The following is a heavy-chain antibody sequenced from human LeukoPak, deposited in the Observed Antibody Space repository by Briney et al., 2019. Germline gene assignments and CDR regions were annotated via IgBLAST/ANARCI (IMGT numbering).Heavy chain of an antibody. D-gene: IGHD2-15*01. J-gene: IGHJ3*02. CDR1: GFTFSSYW. V-gene: IGHV3-74*01. Sequence: GGSLRLSCAASGFTFSSYWMHWVRQAPGKGLVWVSRINSDGSSTSYADSVKGRFTISRDNAKNTLYLQMNSLRAEDTAMYYCARVKYCSAGSCYVAFDIWGQGTMVTVSS. CDR3: ARVKYCSAGSCYVAFDI. CDR2: INSDGSST.